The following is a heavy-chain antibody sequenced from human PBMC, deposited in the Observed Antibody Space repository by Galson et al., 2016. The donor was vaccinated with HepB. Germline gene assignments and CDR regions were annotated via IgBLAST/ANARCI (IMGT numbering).Heavy chain of an antibody. CDR2: ISYDGSNK. CDR3: ARDPSYYSCMDV. CDR1: GFTFSTYA. V-gene: IGHV3-30*04. Sequence: SLRLSCAASGFTFSTYAMHWVRQAPGKGLEWVALISYDGSNKYYADPVKGRFTISRDNSKNTLYLQMNSLRAEDTAVYYCARDPSYYSCMDVWGQGTLVTVSS. J-gene: IGHJ6*02.